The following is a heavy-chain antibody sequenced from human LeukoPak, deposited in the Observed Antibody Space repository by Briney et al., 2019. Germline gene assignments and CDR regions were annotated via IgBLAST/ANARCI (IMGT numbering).Heavy chain of an antibody. D-gene: IGHD5-18*01. Sequence: SGPTLVNPTETLTLTFTVSGFSLSNARMGVSWIRQPPGKALEWLAHIFSNDEKSYSTSLKSRLTISKDTSKSQVVLTMTNMDPVDTATYYCARVRGYSYGYVDYWGQGNLVTVSS. CDR2: IFSNDEK. CDR1: GFSLSNARMG. V-gene: IGHV2-26*01. J-gene: IGHJ4*02. CDR3: ARVRGYSYGYVDY.